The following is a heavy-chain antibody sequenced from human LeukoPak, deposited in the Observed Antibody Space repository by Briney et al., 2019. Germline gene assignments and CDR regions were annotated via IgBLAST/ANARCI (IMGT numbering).Heavy chain of an antibody. V-gene: IGHV4-30-4*01. CDR3: ARRIAARDFDY. J-gene: IGHJ4*02. CDR1: GVSISSGDYY. CDR2: IYYSGST. Sequence: SETLSLTCTVSGVSISSGDYYWSWIRQPPGKGLEWIGYIYYSGSTYYNPSLKSRVTISVDTSKNQFSLKLSSVTAADTAVYYCARRIAARDFDYWGQGTLVTVSS. D-gene: IGHD6-6*01.